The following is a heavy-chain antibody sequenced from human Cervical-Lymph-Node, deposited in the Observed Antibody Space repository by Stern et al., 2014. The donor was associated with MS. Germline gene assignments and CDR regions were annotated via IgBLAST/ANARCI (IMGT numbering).Heavy chain of an antibody. CDR1: GFSLSTNGVG. CDR3: AHITAYSGTYPPSY. J-gene: IGHJ4*02. Sequence: ESGPTLVKPTQTLTLTCTFSGFSLSTNGVGVGWIRQPPGKALEWLALIYWDDDKRYSPYLKSRLTITKDTSKNQVVLTMTYMDPVDTATYYCAHITAYSGTYPPSYWGQGTLVTVSS. CDR2: IYWDDDK. V-gene: IGHV2-5*02. D-gene: IGHD1-26*01.